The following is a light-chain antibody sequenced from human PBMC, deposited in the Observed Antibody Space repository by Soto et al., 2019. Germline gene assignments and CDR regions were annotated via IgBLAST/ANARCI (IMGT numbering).Light chain of an antibody. CDR3: QQRSNWPPVT. CDR1: QNVYNS. V-gene: IGKV3-11*01. Sequence: ETVLTQSPATLSLSPGERATLSCRASQNVYNSLAWYQQKPGQAPRLLIYDASNRATGVPGRFSGSGSGTDFTLTISSLEPEDFGIYYCQQRSNWPPVTFGPGTKVDI. J-gene: IGKJ3*01. CDR2: DAS.